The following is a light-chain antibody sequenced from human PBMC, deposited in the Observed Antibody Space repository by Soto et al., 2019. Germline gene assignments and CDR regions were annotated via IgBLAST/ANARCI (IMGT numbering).Light chain of an antibody. Sequence: DIEMTQSPATLSISVGERGTITCRASQSICTWLAWYQQKPAKAPSLLLSDASNRGSGIPARFSGSGSGTDFTLSISSLQAEDFAAYYCQQRYTCSFTFGGGTKVEIK. V-gene: IGKV3-11*01. CDR1: QSICTW. J-gene: IGKJ4*01. CDR3: QQRYTCSFT. CDR2: DAS.